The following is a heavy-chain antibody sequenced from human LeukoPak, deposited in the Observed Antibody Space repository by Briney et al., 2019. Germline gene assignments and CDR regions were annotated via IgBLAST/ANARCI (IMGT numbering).Heavy chain of an antibody. J-gene: IGHJ6*03. CDR1: GFTFSSYW. D-gene: IGHD6-13*01. V-gene: IGHV3-74*01. CDR2: INSDGSST. CDR3: ARAPVIGQQLGIGYYYYYYMDV. Sequence: GGSLRLSCAASGFTFSSYWMHWVRQAPGKGLVWVSRINSDGSSTSYADSVKGRFTISRDNAKNTLYLQMNSLRAEDTAVYYCARAPVIGQQLGIGYYYYYYMDVWGKGTTVTISS.